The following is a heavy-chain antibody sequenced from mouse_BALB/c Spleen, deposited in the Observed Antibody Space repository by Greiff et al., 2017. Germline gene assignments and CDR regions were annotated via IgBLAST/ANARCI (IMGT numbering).Heavy chain of an antibody. CDR1: GYAFSSYW. CDR2: IYPGDGDT. Sequence: VKLQESGAELVRPGSSVKISCKASGYAFSSYWMNWVKQRPGQGLEWIGQIYPGDGDTNYNGKFKGKATLTADKSSSTAYMQLSSLTSEDSAVYFCARNYEMDYWGQGTSVTVSS. J-gene: IGHJ4*01. CDR3: ARNYEMDY. V-gene: IGHV1-80*01.